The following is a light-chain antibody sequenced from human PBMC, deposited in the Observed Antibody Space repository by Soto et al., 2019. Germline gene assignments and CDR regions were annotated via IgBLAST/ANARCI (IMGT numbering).Light chain of an antibody. CDR3: CSYAGSTTFRVL. V-gene: IGLV2-23*03. CDR1: SSDVGNYNL. J-gene: IGLJ2*01. CDR2: EGS. Sequence: QSALTQPASVSGSPGQSITISCTGTSSDVGNYNLVSWYQQHPGKALKLMIYEGSKRPSGVSNRFSGSKSGNTASLTISGLQAEDEADYYCCSYAGSTTFRVLFGGGTKVTVL.